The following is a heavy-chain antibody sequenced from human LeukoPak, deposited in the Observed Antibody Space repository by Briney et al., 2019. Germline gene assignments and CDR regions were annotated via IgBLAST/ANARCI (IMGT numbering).Heavy chain of an antibody. J-gene: IGHJ4*02. D-gene: IGHD2-21*01. V-gene: IGHV3-21*01. CDR2: ISSSSSFR. Sequence: PGGSLRLSRAASGFNFSSYSMNWVRQAPGKGLEWVSSISSSSSFRYYADSVKGRFTISRDNAKNSLYLQMNSLRAEDTAVYYCARQSNGDFYWGQGTLVTVSP. CDR3: ARQSNGDFY. CDR1: GFNFSSYS.